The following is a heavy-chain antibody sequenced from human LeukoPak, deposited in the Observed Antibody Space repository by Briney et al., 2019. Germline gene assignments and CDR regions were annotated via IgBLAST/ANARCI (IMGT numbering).Heavy chain of an antibody. D-gene: IGHD3-16*02. V-gene: IGHV3-21*06. J-gene: IGHJ4*02. CDR1: GFTFSTYS. CDR2: ISGSSGSI. CDR3: ARANPPGISFFDY. Sequence: GGSLRLSCAGSGFTFSTYSRNWVPQAPGKGLEWVSSISGSSGSIYYADSVKDRFTTSRDNAENSLYLQMTSLRAEDTAVYYCARANPPGISFFDYWGQGALVTVSS.